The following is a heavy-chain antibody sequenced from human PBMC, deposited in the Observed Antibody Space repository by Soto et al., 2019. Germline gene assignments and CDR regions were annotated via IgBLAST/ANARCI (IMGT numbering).Heavy chain of an antibody. J-gene: IGHJ4*02. CDR3: ARDPEGTAMAYFDY. V-gene: IGHV1-69*12. CDR1: GGTFSSYA. CDR2: IIPIFGTA. D-gene: IGHD5-18*01. Sequence: QVQLVQSGAEVKKPGSSVKVSCNASGGTFSSYAISWVRQAPGQGLEWMGGIIPIFGTANYAQKFQGRVTITADESTSTAYMELSSLRSEDTAVYYCARDPEGTAMAYFDYWGQGTLVTVSS.